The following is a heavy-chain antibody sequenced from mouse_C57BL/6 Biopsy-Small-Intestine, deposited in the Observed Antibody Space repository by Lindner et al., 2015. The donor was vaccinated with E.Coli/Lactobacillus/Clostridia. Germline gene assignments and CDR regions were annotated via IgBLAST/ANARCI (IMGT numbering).Heavy chain of an antibody. CDR3: ARVQFSDFWRASYFDF. D-gene: IGHD6-1*01. CDR1: EDTYTYYA. Sequence: SVKVSCKSIEDTYTYYAIHWVRQAPGKRPEWMGWITLESGSPQYSQKFQGRVTITRSKSATSVYMELNDLTADDTALYYCARVQFSDFWRASYFDFWGQGTQVIVSS. V-gene: IGHV1S45*01. CDR2: ITLESGSP. J-gene: IGHJ4*01.